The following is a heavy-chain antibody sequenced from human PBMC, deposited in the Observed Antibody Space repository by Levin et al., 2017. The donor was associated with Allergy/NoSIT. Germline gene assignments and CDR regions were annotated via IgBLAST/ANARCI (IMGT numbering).Heavy chain of an antibody. Sequence: PSETLSLTCAASGFTFSSLWMSWIRQVPGKGLEWVANIKQDGSEKYYVDSVKGRFTISRDNAKNSLYLQMNSLSAEDTGVYYCARDLSVTRYWGQGTLVTVSS. CDR1: GFTFSSLW. CDR2: IKQDGSEK. CDR3: ARDLSVTRY. V-gene: IGHV3-7*01. D-gene: IGHD4-17*01. J-gene: IGHJ4*02.